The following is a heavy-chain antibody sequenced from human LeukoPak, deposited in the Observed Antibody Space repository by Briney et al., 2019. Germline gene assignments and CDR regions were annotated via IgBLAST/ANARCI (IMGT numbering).Heavy chain of an antibody. CDR2: IYPGDSDT. J-gene: IGHJ3*02. Sequence: GESLKISCKGSGYSFTSYWIGWVRQMPGKGMEWMGIIYPGDSDTRYSPSFQGQVTISADKSISTAYLQWSSLKASDTAMYYCARRRMVRGVMEPRDDAFDIWGQGTMVTVSS. CDR3: ARRRMVRGVMEPRDDAFDI. D-gene: IGHD3-10*01. CDR1: GYSFTSYW. V-gene: IGHV5-51*01.